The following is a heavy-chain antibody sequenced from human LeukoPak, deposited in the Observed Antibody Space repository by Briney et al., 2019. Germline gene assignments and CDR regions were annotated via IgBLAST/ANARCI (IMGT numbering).Heavy chain of an antibody. CDR3: ARDRYYDFWSGSHYFDY. Sequence: GATVKVSCKASGGTFSSYAISWVRQAPGQGLEWMGGIIPIFGTANYAQKLQGRVTITADKSTTTAYMELSSLRSVDTAMYYCARDRYYDFWSGSHYFDYWGQGTLVTVSS. D-gene: IGHD3-3*01. J-gene: IGHJ4*02. CDR2: IIPIFGTA. V-gene: IGHV1-69*06. CDR1: GGTFSSYA.